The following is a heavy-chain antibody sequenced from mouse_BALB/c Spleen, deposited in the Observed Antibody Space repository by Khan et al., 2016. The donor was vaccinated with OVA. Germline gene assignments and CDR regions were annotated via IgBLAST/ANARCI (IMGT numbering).Heavy chain of an antibody. CDR1: GYSFTGYF. CDR2: INPYNGDT. Sequence: VQLQQSGPELVKPGASVKISCKASGYSFTGYFMNWVKQSHGKSFEWIGRINPYNGDTFYNQKFKGKVTLTVDKSSSTAHMELLSLTSEDSAVYYCGRYDGIYYYAMDYWGQGTSVTVSS. D-gene: IGHD2-14*01. J-gene: IGHJ4*01. CDR3: GRYDGIYYYAMDY. V-gene: IGHV1-37*01.